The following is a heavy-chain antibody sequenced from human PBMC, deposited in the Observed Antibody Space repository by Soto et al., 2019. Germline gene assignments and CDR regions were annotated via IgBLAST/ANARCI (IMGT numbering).Heavy chain of an antibody. CDR3: AVLRGQVPFDY. Sequence: GGSLRLSCAASGFTFSSYEMNWVRQAPGKGLEWVSYISSSGSTIYYADSVKGRFTISRDNAKNSLYLQMNSLRAEDTAVYYCAVLRGQVPFDYWGQGTLVTVSS. CDR1: GFTFSSYE. J-gene: IGHJ4*02. D-gene: IGHD2-8*01. CDR2: ISSSGSTI. V-gene: IGHV3-48*03.